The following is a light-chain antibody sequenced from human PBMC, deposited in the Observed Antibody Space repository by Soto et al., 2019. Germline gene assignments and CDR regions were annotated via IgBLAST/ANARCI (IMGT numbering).Light chain of an antibody. J-gene: IGKJ4*01. CDR3: HQYGSSPLT. CDR2: GAS. V-gene: IGKV3-20*01. CDR1: LSISTNY. Sequence: EIVLTQSPGTLSLSPGERVTLSCRASLSISTNYLAWYQQKPGQAPRLLIFGASDRATGIPDRFSGSGSGTDFTLTISRLEPEDFAVYYCHQYGSSPLTFGGGTRVEIK.